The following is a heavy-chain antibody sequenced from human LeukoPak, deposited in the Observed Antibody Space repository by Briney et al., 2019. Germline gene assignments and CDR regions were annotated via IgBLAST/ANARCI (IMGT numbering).Heavy chain of an antibody. CDR1: GGSFSGYY. CDR3: ARGLNLRYFDSSYAFDI. V-gene: IGHV4-34*01. D-gene: IGHD3-9*01. CDR2: INHSGST. Sequence: PSETLSLTCAVYGGSFSGYYWSWIRQPPGEGLERIGEINHSGSTNYNPSLKSRVTISVDTSKNQFSLKLSSVTAADAAVYYCARGLNLRYFDSSYAFDIWGQGTMVTVSS. J-gene: IGHJ3*02.